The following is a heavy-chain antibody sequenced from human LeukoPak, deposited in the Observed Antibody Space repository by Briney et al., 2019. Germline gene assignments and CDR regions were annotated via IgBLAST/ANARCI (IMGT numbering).Heavy chain of an antibody. CDR2: LSGGGGTT. V-gene: IGHV3-23*01. Sequence: PGGSLRLSCEASGFTFSTYDMSWVRQAPGRGLEWVLGLSGGGGTTYYADSVKGRFTISRDNSKNTLYLEMNSLRAEDTALYYCARVLRLYSRTGGFDYWGQGTLVTVSS. J-gene: IGHJ4*02. D-gene: IGHD6-13*01. CDR1: GFTFSTYD. CDR3: ARVLRLYSRTGGFDY.